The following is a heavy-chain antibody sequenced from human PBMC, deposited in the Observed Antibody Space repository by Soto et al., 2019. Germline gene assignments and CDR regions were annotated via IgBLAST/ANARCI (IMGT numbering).Heavy chain of an antibody. CDR3: ARDNHRERESRTYFDY. Sequence: QVQLVESGGGVVQPGRSLRLSCAASGFTFSSYGMHWVRQAPGKGLEWVAVIWYDGSNKYYADSVKGRFTISRDNSKNTLYLQMNSLRAEDTAVYYCARDNHRERESRTYFDYWGQGTLVTVSS. V-gene: IGHV3-33*01. CDR1: GFTFSSYG. D-gene: IGHD1-26*01. CDR2: IWYDGSNK. J-gene: IGHJ4*02.